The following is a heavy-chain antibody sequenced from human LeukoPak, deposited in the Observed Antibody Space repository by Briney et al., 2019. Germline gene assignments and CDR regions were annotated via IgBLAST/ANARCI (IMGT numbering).Heavy chain of an antibody. CDR3: AKEMGLIYYCSSTSCSSYGMDV. V-gene: IGHV3-23*01. J-gene: IGHJ6*02. CDR2: ISGSGGST. CDR1: GFTFSSYA. D-gene: IGHD2-2*01. Sequence: GGSLRLSCAASGFTFSSYAMSWVRQAPGKGLEWVSAISGSGGSTYYADSVKGRFTISRDNSKNTLYLQMNSLRAEDTAVYYCAKEMGLIYYCSSTSCSSYGMDVWGRGTTVTVSS.